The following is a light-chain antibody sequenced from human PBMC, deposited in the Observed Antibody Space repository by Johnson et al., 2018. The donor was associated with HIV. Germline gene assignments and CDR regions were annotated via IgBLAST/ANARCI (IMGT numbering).Light chain of an antibody. CDR2: DNN. J-gene: IGLJ1*01. CDR1: SSNIGNNY. V-gene: IGLV1-51*01. CDR3: GTWDTSLSAYV. Sequence: QSVLTQPPSVSAAPGQKVTISCSGSSSNIGNNYVSWYQQLPGTAPKLLIYDNNKRPSGIPDRFSGSKSGTSATLGITGLQTGDEADYYCGTWDTSLSAYVFRPGTKVTVL.